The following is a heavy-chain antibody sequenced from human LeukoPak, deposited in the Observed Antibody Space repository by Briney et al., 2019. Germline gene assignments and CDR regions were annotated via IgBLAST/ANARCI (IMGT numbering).Heavy chain of an antibody. CDR1: GFTFSSYS. D-gene: IGHD4/OR15-4a*01. V-gene: IGHV3-21*01. J-gene: IGHJ3*02. CDR3: ARGDYGDHVWVDAFDI. Sequence: GGSLRLSCAASGFTFSSYSMNWVRQAPGKGLEWVSSISSSSSYIYYADSVKGRFTISRDNAKNSLYLQMNSLRAEDTAVYYCARGDYGDHVWVDAFDIWGQGTMVTVFS. CDR2: ISSSSSYI.